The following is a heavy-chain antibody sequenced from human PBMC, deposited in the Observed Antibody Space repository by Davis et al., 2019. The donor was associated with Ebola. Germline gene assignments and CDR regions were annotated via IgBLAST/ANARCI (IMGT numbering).Heavy chain of an antibody. Sequence: MPSETLSLTCTVPGGSISSYYWSWIRQPPGKGLEWSGYVYYSGSTNYNPSLKSRVTISVDTSKNQFSLKLSSVTAADTAVYYCARARVVVVAATEVYYYYGMDVWGQGTTVTVSS. CDR2: VYYSGST. CDR3: ARARVVVVAATEVYYYYGMDV. CDR1: GGSISSYY. V-gene: IGHV4-59*12. J-gene: IGHJ6*02. D-gene: IGHD2-15*01.